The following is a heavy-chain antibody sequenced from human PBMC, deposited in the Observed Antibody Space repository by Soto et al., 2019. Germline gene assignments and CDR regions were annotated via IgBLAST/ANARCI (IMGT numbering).Heavy chain of an antibody. Sequence: QVQLVQSGAEVRKPGGSVKVSCKASGYTFSAYYMYWVRQTPRHGLEWMGGINTDSGDTHYAQKFQGRVTMTRDTSSGTAYMERNSLTSDDTAVYYCARDPIGGGAPYYFDFWGRGTLVTVSS. J-gene: IGHJ4*02. V-gene: IGHV1-2*02. D-gene: IGHD3-16*01. CDR2: INTDSGDT. CDR1: GYTFSAYY. CDR3: ARDPIGGGAPYYFDF.